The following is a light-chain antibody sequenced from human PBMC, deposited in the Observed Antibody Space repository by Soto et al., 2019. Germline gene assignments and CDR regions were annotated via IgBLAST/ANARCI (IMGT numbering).Light chain of an antibody. CDR1: SSNIGNNA. CDR2: FDD. Sequence: QSVLTQPPSVSAAPRQRVTISCSGSSSNIGNNAVNWYQQVPGKAPKLLIHFDDRVASGISDRFSGSKSGTSASLAISGLQSGDEADYYCAAWDDSLNGPVFGGGTKLTVL. J-gene: IGLJ3*02. V-gene: IGLV1-36*01. CDR3: AAWDDSLNGPV.